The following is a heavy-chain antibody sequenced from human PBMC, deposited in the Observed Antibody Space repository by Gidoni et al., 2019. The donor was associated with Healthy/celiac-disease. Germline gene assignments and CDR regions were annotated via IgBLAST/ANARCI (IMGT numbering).Heavy chain of an antibody. V-gene: IGHV3-9*01. CDR3: AKDIAAAGTGWFDP. CDR2: ISWNSGSI. Sequence: DVQLVESGGRLVQPGRSLRLSCAASGLTFDDYAMHWVRQAPGKGLEWVSGISWNSGSIGYADSVKGRVTISRDNAKNSLYLQMNSLRAEDTALYYCAKDIAAAGTGWFDPWGQGTLVTVSS. J-gene: IGHJ5*02. CDR1: GLTFDDYA. D-gene: IGHD6-13*01.